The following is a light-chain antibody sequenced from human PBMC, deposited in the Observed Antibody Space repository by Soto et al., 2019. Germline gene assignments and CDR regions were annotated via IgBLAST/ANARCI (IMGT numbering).Light chain of an antibody. J-gene: IGKJ2*01. Sequence: DIVMTQSPLFLPVTPGEPASISCRSSQSLLHTNGYNYLDWFLQKPGQSPQLLIYLGSSRASGVPDRFSGSGSGTDFTLKISRVEADDVGVYYCIQVIQTPPAFGQGTKLEI. V-gene: IGKV2-28*01. CDR2: LGS. CDR3: IQVIQTPPA. CDR1: QSLLHTNGYNY.